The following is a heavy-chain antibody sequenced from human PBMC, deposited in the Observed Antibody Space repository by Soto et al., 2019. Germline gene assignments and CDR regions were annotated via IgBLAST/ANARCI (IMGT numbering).Heavy chain of an antibody. D-gene: IGHD5-18*01. CDR1: GYTFTTYA. J-gene: IGHJ4*02. CDR2: INAGNGNT. Sequence: QVQLVQSGAEEKKPGASVKVSCKASGYTFTTYAIHWVRQAPGQSLEWMGWINAGNGNTKYSQNFQDRVTITRDTSASTAYLELNSLKSEDTAVYYCARRVTDQEYWGQGTLVTVSS. CDR3: ARRVTDQEY. V-gene: IGHV1-3*05.